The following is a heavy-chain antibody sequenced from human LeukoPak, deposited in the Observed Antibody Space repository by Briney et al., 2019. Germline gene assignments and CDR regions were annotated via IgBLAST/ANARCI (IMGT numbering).Heavy chain of an antibody. J-gene: IGHJ4*02. V-gene: IGHV1-69*13. CDR2: IIPIFGTA. D-gene: IGHD5-24*01. CDR3: AGDCRDGYNFWSGTYYFDY. CDR1: GGTFSSYA. Sequence: SVKVSCKASGGTFSSYAISWVRQAPGQGLEWMGGIIPIFGTANYAQKFQGRVTITADESTSTAYMELSSLRSEDTAVYYCAGDCRDGYNFWSGTYYFDYWGQGTLVTVSS.